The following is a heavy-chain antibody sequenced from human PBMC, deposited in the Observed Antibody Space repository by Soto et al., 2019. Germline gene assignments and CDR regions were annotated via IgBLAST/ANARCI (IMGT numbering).Heavy chain of an antibody. V-gene: IGHV4-61*01. D-gene: IGHD5-18*01. CDR2: IYYSGST. CDR1: AGSVSSGSYY. CDR3: AREGVDTANYGMEV. Sequence: PSETLSLTCTVSAGSVSSGSYYWSWIRQPTGKGLEWIGYIYYSGSTNYNPSLQSRVTISVDTSKNQFSLKLSSVTAADTAVYFCAREGVDTANYGMEVWGEGATVTVSS. J-gene: IGHJ6*04.